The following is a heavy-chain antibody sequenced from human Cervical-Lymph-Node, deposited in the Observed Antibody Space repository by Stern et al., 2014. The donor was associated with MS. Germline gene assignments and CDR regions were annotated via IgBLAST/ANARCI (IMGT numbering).Heavy chain of an antibody. D-gene: IGHD2-8*02. V-gene: IGHV4-39*01. Sequence: QVQLQESGPGLVKPSETLSLTCAVSGDSISSYTHYWAWIRQPPGKGLEWIGGFYYSGPTSYTPSFKSPVTISVDTSKNHFSLGLNSVTAADTAVYYCAKHACTGAACPFDLWGQGTLVTVSS. CDR3: AKHACTGAACPFDL. J-gene: IGHJ4*02. CDR1: GDSISSYTHY. CDR2: FYYSGPT.